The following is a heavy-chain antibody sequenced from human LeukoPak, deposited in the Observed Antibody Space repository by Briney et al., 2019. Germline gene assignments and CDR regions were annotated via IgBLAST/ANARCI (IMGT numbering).Heavy chain of an antibody. CDR3: ARHPPYCDILTGKVFDP. J-gene: IGHJ5*02. D-gene: IGHD3-9*01. CDR2: INHSGST. CDR1: GGSFSGYY. Sequence: SETLSLTCAVYGGSFSGYYWSWIRQPPGKGLEWIGEINHSGSTNYNPSLKSRVTISVDTSKNQFSLKLSSVTAADTAVYYCARHPPYCDILTGKVFDPWGQGTLVTVSS. V-gene: IGHV4-34*01.